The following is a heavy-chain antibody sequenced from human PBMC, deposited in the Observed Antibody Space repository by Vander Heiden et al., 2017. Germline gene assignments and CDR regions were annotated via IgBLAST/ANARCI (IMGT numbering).Heavy chain of an antibody. J-gene: IGHJ3*01. CDR3: ARGGSHTHTDGFSF. CDR2: IWYDESKT. V-gene: IGHV3-33*01. Sequence: QLVESGGGVVQPGTSPRLSCPASGFTFRSDGMHWVRQAPGKGLEWVAVIWYDESKTYYEDSVKGRFTISRDNFKDTLYLEMNSLRAEDSAVYWCARGGSHTHTDGFSFWGQGTMVSAS. CDR1: GFTFRSDG. D-gene: IGHD1-26*01.